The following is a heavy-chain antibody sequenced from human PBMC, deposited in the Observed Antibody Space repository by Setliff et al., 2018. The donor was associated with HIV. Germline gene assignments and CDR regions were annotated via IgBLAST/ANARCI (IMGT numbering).Heavy chain of an antibody. CDR3: AREWELHQGGAFDI. J-gene: IGHJ3*02. CDR1: GGSISSGNYY. CDR2: IYYSGST. D-gene: IGHD1-26*01. V-gene: IGHV4-31*03. Sequence: SETLSLTCTVSGGSISSGNYYWSWIRQHPGKGLEWIGYIYYSGSTYYNPSLKSRLTISVDTSKNQFSLKLSSVTAADTAVYYCAREWELHQGGAFDIWGQGTMVTVSS.